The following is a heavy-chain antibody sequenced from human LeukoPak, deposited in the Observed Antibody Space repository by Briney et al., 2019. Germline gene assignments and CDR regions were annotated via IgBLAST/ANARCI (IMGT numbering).Heavy chain of an antibody. CDR2: ISASGGST. J-gene: IGHJ4*02. V-gene: IGHV3-23*01. CDR1: GFTFNSYA. D-gene: IGHD3-16*01. Sequence: GGSLRLSCAASGFTFNSYAMSWVRQAPGKGLEWVSIISASGGSTYYADSVKGRFTISRDNSKSTLYLQMNSLRAEDTAVYYCATQGGNFDYWGQGTLVTVSS. CDR3: ATQGGNFDY.